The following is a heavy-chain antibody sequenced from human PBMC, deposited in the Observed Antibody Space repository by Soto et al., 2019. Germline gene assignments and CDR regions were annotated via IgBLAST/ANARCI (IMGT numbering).Heavy chain of an antibody. CDR1: GGPFSGYY. Sequence: PSETLSLTCAVYGGPFSGYYWSWIRQPPGKGLEWIGEINHSGSTNYNPSLKSRVTISVDTSKNQFSLKLSSVTAADTAVYYCARGHGSGWTLNNWFDPWGQGTLVTVSS. V-gene: IGHV4-34*01. J-gene: IGHJ5*02. D-gene: IGHD6-19*01. CDR2: INHSGST. CDR3: ARGHGSGWTLNNWFDP.